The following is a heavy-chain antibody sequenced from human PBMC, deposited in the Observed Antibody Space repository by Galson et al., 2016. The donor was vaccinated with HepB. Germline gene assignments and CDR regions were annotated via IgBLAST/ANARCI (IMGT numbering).Heavy chain of an antibody. Sequence: SLRLSCAASGFTFSSYVMNWVRQAPGKGLEWVSTSDTGGTTYYAESVKGRFTISRDNAKNTLYLQRNSLRAEDTAVYYCAKSVLEYNILTGDYRRGADYWGQGTLVTVSS. J-gene: IGHJ4*02. D-gene: IGHD3-9*01. CDR2: SDTGGTT. V-gene: IGHV3-23*01. CDR3: AKSVLEYNILTGDYRRGADY. CDR1: GFTFSSYV.